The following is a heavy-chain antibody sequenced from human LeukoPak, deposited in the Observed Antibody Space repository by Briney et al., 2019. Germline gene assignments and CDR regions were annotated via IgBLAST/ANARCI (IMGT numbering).Heavy chain of an antibody. CDR3: ARGRGYCSGGSCYPAY. D-gene: IGHD2-15*01. J-gene: IGHJ4*02. V-gene: IGHV4-61*01. CDR1: GGSVSSDSYF. CDR2: INHSGST. Sequence: SETLSLTCTVSGGSVSSDSYFWTWIRQPPGKGLEWIGEINHSGSTNYNPSLKSRVTISVDTSKNQFSLKLSSVTAADTAVYYCARGRGYCSGGSCYPAYWGQGTLVTVSS.